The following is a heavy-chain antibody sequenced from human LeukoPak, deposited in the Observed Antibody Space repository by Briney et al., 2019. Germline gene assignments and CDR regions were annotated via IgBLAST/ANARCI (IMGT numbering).Heavy chain of an antibody. D-gene: IGHD1-14*01. CDR2: INPNSGGT. J-gene: IGHJ3*02. CDR1: GYTFTGYY. V-gene: IGHV1-2*02. Sequence: GASVKVSCKASGYTFTGYYMHWVRQAPGQGLEWMGWINPNSGGTNYAQKFQGRVTMTRDTSIGTAYMELSRLRSDDTAVYYCARVWGHGTLDAFDIWGQGTMVTVSS. CDR3: ARVWGHGTLDAFDI.